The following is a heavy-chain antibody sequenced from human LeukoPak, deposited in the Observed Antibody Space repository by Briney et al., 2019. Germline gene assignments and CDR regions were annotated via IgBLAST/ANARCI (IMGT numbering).Heavy chain of an antibody. CDR1: GFSFSSHS. CDR3: ARDQDWAFDY. V-gene: IGHV3-48*01. CDR2: ISGSSTTI. Sequence: GGSLRLSCAASGFSFSSHSMNWVRQPPGKGLEWVSYISGSSTTIDYADSAKGRFIISRDNAKKSQYLQMNNLRAEDTAVYYCARDQDWAFDYWGQGILVTVSS. D-gene: IGHD3/OR15-3a*01. J-gene: IGHJ4*02.